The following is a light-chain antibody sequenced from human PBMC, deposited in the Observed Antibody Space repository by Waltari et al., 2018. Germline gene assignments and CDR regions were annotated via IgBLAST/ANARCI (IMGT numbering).Light chain of an antibody. CDR1: QSISTW. J-gene: IGKJ5*01. CDR2: KAS. Sequence: DIQMTQSPSTLSASVGDRFPITCRASQSISTWLAWYQQKPGKAPKLLIYKASSLESGVPSRFSGSGSGTEFTLIISSLQPDDFATYYCQQYKTYPITFGQGTRLDIK. V-gene: IGKV1-5*03. CDR3: QQYKTYPIT.